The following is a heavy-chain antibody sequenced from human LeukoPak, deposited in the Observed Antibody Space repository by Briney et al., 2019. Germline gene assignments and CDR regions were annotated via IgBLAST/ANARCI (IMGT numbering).Heavy chain of an antibody. CDR3: AREFSKSAFDS. CDR1: GFTFSSYW. Sequence: HTGGSLRLSCAASGFTFSSYWMSWVRQAPGNGLEWVANIKQDGSEKYYVDSVKGRFTISRDNAKNSLYLQVNSLRAEDTAVYFCAREFSKSAFDSWGQGTLVTVSS. CDR2: IKQDGSEK. J-gene: IGHJ4*02. V-gene: IGHV3-7*01.